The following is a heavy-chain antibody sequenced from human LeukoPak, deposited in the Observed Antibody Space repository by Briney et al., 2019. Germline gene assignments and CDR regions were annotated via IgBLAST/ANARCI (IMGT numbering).Heavy chain of an antibody. Sequence: VASGKVSCKASGYTFTGYYMHCVRQAPGQGLEWMGWINPNSGGTNYAQKFQGRVTMTRDTSIITAYMELSRLRSDDTAVYYCARGELSVSHNLMDVWGQGTTVTVSS. CDR1: GYTFTGYY. D-gene: IGHD1-26*01. V-gene: IGHV1-2*02. CDR2: INPNSGGT. J-gene: IGHJ6*02. CDR3: ARGELSVSHNLMDV.